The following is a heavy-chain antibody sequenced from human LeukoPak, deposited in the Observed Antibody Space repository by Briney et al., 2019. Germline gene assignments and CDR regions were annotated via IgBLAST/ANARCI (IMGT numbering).Heavy chain of an antibody. Sequence: GGSLRLSCAASGFTFSSYGMHWVRQAPGKGLEWVAVIWYDGSNKYYADSVKGRFTFSRDNPKNTLYLQMNSLRAEDTAVYYCAKEYCSNSVCHSLDYWGQGTLVTVSS. CDR2: IWYDGSNK. V-gene: IGHV3-30*02. CDR3: AKEYCSNSVCHSLDY. J-gene: IGHJ4*02. CDR1: GFTFSSYG. D-gene: IGHD2-8*01.